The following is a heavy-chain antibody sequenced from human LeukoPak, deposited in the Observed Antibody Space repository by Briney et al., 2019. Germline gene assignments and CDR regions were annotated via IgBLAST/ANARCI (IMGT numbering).Heavy chain of an antibody. CDR3: ARSYDSSGYYDY. V-gene: IGHV4-39*01. CDR1: GGSISSSSYY. D-gene: IGHD3-22*01. J-gene: IGHJ4*02. Sequence: SETLSLTCTVSGGSISSSSYYWGWIRQPPGKGLEWIGSIYYSGSTYYNPSLKSRVTISVDTSKNQFSLKLSSVTAADTAVYYCARSYDSSGYYDYWGQGTLVTVSS. CDR2: IYYSGST.